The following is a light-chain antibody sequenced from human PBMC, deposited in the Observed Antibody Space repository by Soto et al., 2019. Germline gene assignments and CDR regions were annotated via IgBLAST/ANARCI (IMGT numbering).Light chain of an antibody. CDR3: QQYGGSPRT. V-gene: IGKV3-20*01. Sequence: EIVLTQSPGTLSLSPGESATLSCRASRSLDSGQLAWYQQKVGRAPRLLIHDAFIRATGIPDRFIGSGSGTDFTLTIARLEPEDFAVYYCQQYGGSPRTFGQGTRLEIK. CDR1: RSLDSGQ. CDR2: DAF. J-gene: IGKJ5*01.